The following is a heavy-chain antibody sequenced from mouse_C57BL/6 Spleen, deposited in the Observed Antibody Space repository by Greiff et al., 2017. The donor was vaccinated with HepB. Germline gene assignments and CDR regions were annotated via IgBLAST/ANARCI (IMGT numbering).Heavy chain of an antibody. V-gene: IGHV2-6*03. CDR2: IWSDGST. CDR1: GFSLTSYG. J-gene: IGHJ4*01. D-gene: IGHD1-1*01. CDR3: ARDYGSSSPYAMDY. Sequence: VKLVESGPGLVAPSQSLSITCTVSGFSLTSYGVHWVRQPPGKGLEWLVVIWSDGSTTYNSALKSRLSISKDNSKSQVFLKMNSLQTDDTAMYYCARDYGSSSPYAMDYWGQGTSVTVSS.